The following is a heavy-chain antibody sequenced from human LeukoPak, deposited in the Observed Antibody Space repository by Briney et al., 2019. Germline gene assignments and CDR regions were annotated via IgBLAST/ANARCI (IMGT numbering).Heavy chain of an antibody. CDR2: IYHGGST. J-gene: IGHJ6*02. D-gene: IGHD2-21*02. Sequence: SETLSLTCAVSGDSITSNTWWNWARQPPGKGLEWIGEIYHGGSTNYNPSLRSRVTISVDKSKNQFSLKMSSVTAADTAMYYCARDFIVSGGGSYYYYYYYGMDVWGQGTTVTVSS. V-gene: IGHV4-4*02. CDR1: GDSITSNTW. CDR3: ARDFIVSGGGSYYYYYYYGMDV.